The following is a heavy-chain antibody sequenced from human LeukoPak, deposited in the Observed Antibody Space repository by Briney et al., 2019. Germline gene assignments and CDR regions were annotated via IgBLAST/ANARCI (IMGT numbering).Heavy chain of an antibody. CDR3: AKNRKNPPHY. CDR2: ISSSSSYI. D-gene: IGHD1-14*01. V-gene: IGHV3-21*04. Sequence: GGSLRLSCAASGFTFSSYSMNWVRQAPGKGLEWGKGLEWVSSISSSSSYIYYADSVKGRFTISRDNAKNTLYLQMNSLRAEDTAVYYCAKNRKNPPHYWGQGTLVTVSS. J-gene: IGHJ4*02. CDR1: GFTFSSYS.